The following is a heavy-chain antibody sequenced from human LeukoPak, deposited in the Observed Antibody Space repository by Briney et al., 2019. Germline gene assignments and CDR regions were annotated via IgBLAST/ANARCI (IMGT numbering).Heavy chain of an antibody. Sequence: SETLSLTCTVSGGSISSYYWSWIRQPAPKGLELIWRIYTSCSTNYHPSLKSRVTMSVDTSKNQFSLMLSSVTAADTAVYYCARVGGTTKYPYYYYMDVWGKGTTVTFS. J-gene: IGHJ6*03. V-gene: IGHV4-4*07. D-gene: IGHD2/OR15-2a*01. CDR2: IYTSCST. CDR3: ARVGGTTKYPYYYYMDV. CDR1: GGSISSYY.